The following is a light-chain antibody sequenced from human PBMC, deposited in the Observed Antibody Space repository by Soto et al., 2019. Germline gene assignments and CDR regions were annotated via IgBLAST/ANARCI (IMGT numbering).Light chain of an antibody. Sequence: DIQMTQSPSSLSASVGDRVTITCRASQSISSYLNWYQQKPGKAPKLLIYAASSLQSGVPSRFSGNGSATDFTLTISSLQPEDIATYYCKQSYSTPLTVGGGTKVEIK. CDR1: QSISSY. V-gene: IGKV1-39*01. CDR2: AAS. J-gene: IGKJ4*01. CDR3: KQSYSTPLT.